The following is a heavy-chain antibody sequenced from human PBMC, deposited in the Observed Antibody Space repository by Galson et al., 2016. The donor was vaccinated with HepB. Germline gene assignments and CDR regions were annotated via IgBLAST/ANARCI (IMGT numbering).Heavy chain of an antibody. CDR3: ARDLWSGGPEGY. CDR2: INHSGGT. V-gene: IGHV4-34*01. Sequence: QPPGKGLEWIGEINHSGGTSYNPSLKGRVTISIDTSKNQFSLKVSSVTAADTAVYFCARDLWSGGPEGYWGQGTLVSVSS. D-gene: IGHD3-3*01. J-gene: IGHJ4*02.